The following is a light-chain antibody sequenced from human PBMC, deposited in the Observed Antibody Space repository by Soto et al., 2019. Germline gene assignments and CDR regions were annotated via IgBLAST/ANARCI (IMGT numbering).Light chain of an antibody. CDR2: EGS. J-gene: IGLJ2*01. Sequence: QSVLTQPASVSGSPGQSITISCTGTSSDVGSYNLVSWYQQHPGKAPKLMIYEGSKRPSGVSNCFSGSKSGNTASLTISGLQAEDEADYYCCSYAGSLVVFGGGTKLTVL. CDR1: SSDVGSYNL. CDR3: CSYAGSLVV. V-gene: IGLV2-23*01.